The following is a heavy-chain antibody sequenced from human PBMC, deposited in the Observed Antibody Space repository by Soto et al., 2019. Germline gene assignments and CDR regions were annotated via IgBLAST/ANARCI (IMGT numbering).Heavy chain of an antibody. CDR1: GYPFSDNQ. J-gene: IGHJ5*02. V-gene: IGHV1-2*02. D-gene: IGHD4-4*01. CDR3: ARKHSLDYIRWGLDP. Sequence: ASVKVSCKXSGYPFSDNQIHWLRRAPGQGLEWMGRINPKSDDTNYAQKFQGRVTMTRDTSIDTAYLELTGLTSDDTATYYCARKHSLDYIRWGLDPWGQGTLVTVSS. CDR2: INPKSDDT.